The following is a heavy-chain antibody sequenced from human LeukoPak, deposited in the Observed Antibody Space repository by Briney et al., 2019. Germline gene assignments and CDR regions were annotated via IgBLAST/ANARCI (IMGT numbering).Heavy chain of an antibody. CDR3: SRDRGPEWWGSFDH. V-gene: IGHV1-2*02. CDR1: GYTFTGYY. CDR2: IKPETGAT. D-gene: IGHD3-16*01. Sequence: ASVKVSCKTSGYTFTGYYIHWVRQAPRQGLEWMGWIKPETGATNYEQKFQGGVTMTQDTSTTVYMELRGLTSDDTALYYCSRDRGPEWWGSFDHWGQGTLVTVSS. J-gene: IGHJ4*02.